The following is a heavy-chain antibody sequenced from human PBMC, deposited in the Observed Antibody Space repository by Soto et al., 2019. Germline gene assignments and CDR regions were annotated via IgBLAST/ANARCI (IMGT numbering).Heavy chain of an antibody. Sequence: EVQLLESGGGLVQPGGSLRLSCAAPGFPLRSYAMNWVRQAPGKGLEWVSVITSSGDSTYYADSVKGRFTISRDNSKNTLYLQMNSRRAEDTAVYYCAKGGLRFLEWLSLDYYYGMDVWGQGTTVTVSS. D-gene: IGHD3-3*01. CDR3: AKGGLRFLEWLSLDYYYGMDV. CDR1: GFPLRSYA. CDR2: ITSSGDST. J-gene: IGHJ6*02. V-gene: IGHV3-23*01.